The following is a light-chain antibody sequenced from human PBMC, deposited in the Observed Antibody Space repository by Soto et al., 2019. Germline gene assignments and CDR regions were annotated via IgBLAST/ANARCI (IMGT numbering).Light chain of an antibody. V-gene: IGLV4-69*01. Sequence: QSVLTQSPSASASLGASVKLTCTLSSGHSSYAIAWHQQQPEKGPRYLMKLNSDGSHTKGDGVPDRFSGSSSGAERYLTISSLQSEDEADYFCQTWDTGIQVFGGGNKLTVL. CDR2: LNSDGSH. J-gene: IGLJ3*02. CDR1: SGHSSYA. CDR3: QTWDTGIQV.